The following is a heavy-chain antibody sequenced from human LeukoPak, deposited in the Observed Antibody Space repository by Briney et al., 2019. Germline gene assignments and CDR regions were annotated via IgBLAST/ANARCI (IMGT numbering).Heavy chain of an antibody. CDR3: ARVMDGGWLRYYFDY. Sequence: GGSLRLSCAASGFTFSSYSMNWVRQAPGKGLEWVSSISSSSSYIYYADSVKGRFTISRDNAKNSLYLQMNSLRAEDTAVYYCARVMDGGWLRYYFDYWGQGTLVTVSS. CDR1: GFTFSSYS. V-gene: IGHV3-21*01. CDR2: ISSSSSYI. J-gene: IGHJ4*02. D-gene: IGHD5-12*01.